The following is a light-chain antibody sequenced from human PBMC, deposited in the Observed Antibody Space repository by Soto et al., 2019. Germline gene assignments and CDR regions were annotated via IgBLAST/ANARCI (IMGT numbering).Light chain of an antibody. CDR1: QDISSC. CDR2: NVF. J-gene: IGKJ4*01. Sequence: DIQMTQAPSSLSASVGDRVTITCRASQDISSCLGWYQQKPGKAPKLVIYNVFNLQSGVPSRFSGGGLGTEFSLNITSLQPDDFATYYCQQYCNYPHIFGGGTKVDIK. V-gene: IGKV1-5*03. CDR3: QQYCNYPHI.